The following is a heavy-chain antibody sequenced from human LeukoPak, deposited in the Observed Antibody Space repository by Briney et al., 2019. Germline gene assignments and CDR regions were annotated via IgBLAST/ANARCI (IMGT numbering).Heavy chain of an antibody. D-gene: IGHD3-10*01. CDR1: GFTVSSNY. V-gene: IGHV3-15*01. J-gene: IGHJ4*02. CDR2: IKSKTDGGTT. Sequence: PGGSLRLSCAASGFTVSSNYMSWVRQAPGKGLEWVGRIKSKTDGGTTDYAAPVKGRFTISRDDSKNTLYLQMNSLKTEDTAVYYCTTQIWFGELLSGYWGQGTLVTVSS. CDR3: TTQIWFGELLSGY.